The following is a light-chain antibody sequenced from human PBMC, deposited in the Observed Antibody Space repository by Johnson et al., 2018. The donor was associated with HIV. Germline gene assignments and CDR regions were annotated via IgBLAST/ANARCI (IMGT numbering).Light chain of an antibody. CDR2: DDY. CDR1: SSNIGNNY. Sequence: QSVLTQPPSVSAAPGQKVTISCSGSSSNIGNNYVSWYQQLPGTAPKLLIYDDYKRPSGIPDRFSGSKSGTSATLGITGLQTGAEADYYCGTWDNSRYVYVFGTGTKVTVL. V-gene: IGLV1-51*01. J-gene: IGLJ1*01. CDR3: GTWDNSRYVYV.